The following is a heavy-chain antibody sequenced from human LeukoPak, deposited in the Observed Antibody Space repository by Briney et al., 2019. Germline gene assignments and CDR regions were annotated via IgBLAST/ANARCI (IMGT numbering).Heavy chain of an antibody. V-gene: IGHV1-69*04. CDR1: GGTFSSYA. CDR2: IIPILGIA. D-gene: IGHD3-10*01. CDR3: ARDSYYYGSGSFDY. J-gene: IGHJ4*02. Sequence: SVKVSCKASGGTFSSYAISWVRQAPGQGLEWMGRIIPILGIANYAQKFQGRVTITADKSTGTAYMELSSLRSEDTAVYYCARDSYYYGSGSFDYWGQGTLVTVSS.